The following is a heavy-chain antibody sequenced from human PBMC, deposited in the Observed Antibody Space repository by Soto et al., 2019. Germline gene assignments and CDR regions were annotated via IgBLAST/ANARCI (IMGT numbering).Heavy chain of an antibody. CDR3: AKSAKTYYDFWSGFDGYYYYMDV. Sequence: GGSLRLSCAASGFTFSSYGMHWVRQAPGKGLEWVAVISYDGSNKYYADSVKGRFTISRDNSKNTLYLQMNSLRAEDTAVYYCAKSAKTYYDFWSGFDGYYYYMDVWGKGTTVTVSS. CDR1: GFTFSSYG. J-gene: IGHJ6*03. D-gene: IGHD3-3*01. V-gene: IGHV3-30*18. CDR2: ISYDGSNK.